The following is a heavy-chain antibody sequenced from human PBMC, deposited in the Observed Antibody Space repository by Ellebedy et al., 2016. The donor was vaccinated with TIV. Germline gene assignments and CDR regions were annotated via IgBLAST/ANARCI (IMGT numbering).Heavy chain of an antibody. V-gene: IGHV3-30*12. CDR1: GFTFSSHG. Sequence: PGGSLRLSCEASGFTFSSHGIHWVRQAPGEGLEWLTLISGDGKHKHYADSVKGRFTVSRDDSRNVVFLQMNSLRPDDSALYFCARRRLSGLLVSATPADFWGQGTAVVVSS. D-gene: IGHD2-15*01. J-gene: IGHJ4*02. CDR3: ARRRLSGLLVSATPADF. CDR2: ISGDGKHK.